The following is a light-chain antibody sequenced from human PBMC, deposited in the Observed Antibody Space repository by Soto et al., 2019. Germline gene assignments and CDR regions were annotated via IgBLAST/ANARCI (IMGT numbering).Light chain of an antibody. CDR1: QSVSSN. CDR2: GAS. CDR3: QQYNNWPT. Sequence: ETVMTQSPATLSVSPGERATLSCRASQSVSSNLAWYQHKPGQAPRLLIYGASTRATGIPARFSGSGSGTEFTLTISSLQSEDFAVYDWQQYNNWPTFGQGTRLEIK. J-gene: IGKJ5*01. V-gene: IGKV3-15*01.